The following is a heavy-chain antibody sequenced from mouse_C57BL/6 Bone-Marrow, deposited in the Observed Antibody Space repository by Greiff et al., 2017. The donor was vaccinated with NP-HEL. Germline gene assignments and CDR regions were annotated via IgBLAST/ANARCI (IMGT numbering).Heavy chain of an antibody. CDR1: GFTFTEYT. J-gene: IGHJ3*01. CDR3: ASHGAYGNSAWFAY. V-gene: IGHV1-62-2*01. Sequence: QVQLKQSGAELVKPGASVKLSCTASGFTFTEYTIHWVKQRSGQGLEWIGWIYPGSGSIKYNEKFKDKATLTADKPTSTVYMELSRLTSEDSAVYFCASHGAYGNSAWFAYWGQGTLVTVST. CDR2: IYPGSGSI. D-gene: IGHD2-10*02.